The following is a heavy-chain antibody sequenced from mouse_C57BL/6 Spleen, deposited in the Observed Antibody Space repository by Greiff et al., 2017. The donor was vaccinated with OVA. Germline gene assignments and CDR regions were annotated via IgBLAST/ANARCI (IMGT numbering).Heavy chain of an antibody. CDR3: ARDYYYGSKAWFAY. V-gene: IGHV5-17*01. D-gene: IGHD1-1*01. CDR2: ISSGSSTI. Sequence: EVKLEESGGGLVKPGGSLKLSCAASGFTFSDYGMHWVRQAPEKGLEWVAYISSGSSTIYYADTVKGRFTISRDNAKNTLFLQMTSLRSEDTAMYYCARDYYYGSKAWFAYWGQGTLVTVSA. J-gene: IGHJ3*01. CDR1: GFTFSDYG.